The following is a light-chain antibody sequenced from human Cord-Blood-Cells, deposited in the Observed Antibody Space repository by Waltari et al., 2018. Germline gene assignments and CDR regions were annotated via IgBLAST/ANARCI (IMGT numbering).Light chain of an antibody. Sequence: DMQMTQSPSSLSASVGDRVTITCRASQSISSYLNWYQQKPGKAPKLLIYAASSLQSGVPSRFSGSGSGTDFTPTLSSLQPEDFATYYCQQSYSTPTFGGGPKVEIK. CDR2: AAS. CDR1: QSISSY. CDR3: QQSYSTPT. J-gene: IGKJ4*01. V-gene: IGKV1-39*01.